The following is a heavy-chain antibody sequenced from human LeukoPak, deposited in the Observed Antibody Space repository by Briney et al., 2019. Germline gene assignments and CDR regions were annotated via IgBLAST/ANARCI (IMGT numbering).Heavy chain of an antibody. CDR2: ITPYNGKT. J-gene: IGHJ4*02. V-gene: IGHV1-18*01. D-gene: IGHD3-10*01. Sequence: ASVKVSCKASGYTFTSYGITWVRQAPGQGLEWRGWITPYNGKTSYAQKLQGRVTITTDTSTSTAYMELRSLRSDGTAVYYCGRDYYGSGRANCDYWGQGTLVTVSS. CDR3: GRDYYGSGRANCDY. CDR1: GYTFTSYG.